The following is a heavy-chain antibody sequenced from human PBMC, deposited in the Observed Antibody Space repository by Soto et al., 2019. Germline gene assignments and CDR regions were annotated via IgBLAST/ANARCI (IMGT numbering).Heavy chain of an antibody. Sequence: EVQLVESGGGLVKPGGSLRLSCAASGFTFSSYNMNWVRQAPGKGLEWVSSISSSSSYIYYADSVKGRFTISRDNAKNALYLQMNSLRVEDTAVYYCARDQYYDFWSGYYGAYGMDVWGQGTTVTVSS. J-gene: IGHJ6*02. V-gene: IGHV3-21*01. CDR1: GFTFSSYN. D-gene: IGHD3-3*01. CDR2: ISSSSSYI. CDR3: ARDQYYDFWSGYYGAYGMDV.